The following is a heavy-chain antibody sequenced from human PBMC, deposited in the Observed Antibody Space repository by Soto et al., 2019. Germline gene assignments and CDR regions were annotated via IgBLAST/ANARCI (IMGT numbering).Heavy chain of an antibody. CDR1: GGTFSSYT. CDR3: ARGALTTLAYYYGMDV. J-gene: IGHJ6*02. V-gene: IGHV1-69*13. D-gene: IGHD4-4*01. Sequence: SVKVSCKASGGTFSSYTMSWVRQAPGQGLEWMGGIIPIFGTTTYAHKFQGRVTITADESTSTVYMELSSLRGEDTAVYYCARGALTTLAYYYGMDVWGQGTTVTV. CDR2: IIPIFGTT.